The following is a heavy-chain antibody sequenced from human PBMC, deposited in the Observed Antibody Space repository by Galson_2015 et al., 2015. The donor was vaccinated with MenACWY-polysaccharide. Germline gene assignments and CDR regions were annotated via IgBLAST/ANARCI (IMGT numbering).Heavy chain of an antibody. CDR3: ASLLGSPESSICSGGSCYYYGMDV. J-gene: IGHJ6*02. D-gene: IGHD2-15*01. V-gene: IGHV3-21*01. Sequence: YYADSVKGRFTISRDNAKNSLYLQMNSLRAEDTAVYYCASLLGSPESSICSGGSCYYYGMDVWGQGTTVTVSS.